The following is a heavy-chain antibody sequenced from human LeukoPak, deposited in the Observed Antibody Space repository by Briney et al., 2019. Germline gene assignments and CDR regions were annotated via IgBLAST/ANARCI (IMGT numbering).Heavy chain of an antibody. Sequence: GGSLRLSCAASGFTFSSYSMNWVRQAPGKGLEWVSSISSSSSYIYYADSVKGRFTISRDNAKNSLYLQMNSLRAEDTAVYYCARVRFSNHYAFDIWGQGTMVTVSS. CDR3: ARVRFSNHYAFDI. CDR2: ISSSSSYI. V-gene: IGHV3-21*01. D-gene: IGHD1-14*01. J-gene: IGHJ3*02. CDR1: GFTFSSYS.